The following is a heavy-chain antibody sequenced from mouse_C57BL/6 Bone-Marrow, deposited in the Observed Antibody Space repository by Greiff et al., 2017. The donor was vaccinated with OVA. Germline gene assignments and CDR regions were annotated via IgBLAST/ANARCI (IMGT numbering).Heavy chain of an antibody. D-gene: IGHD2-3*01. CDR3: ARGTYDGYYVWFAY. J-gene: IGHJ3*01. V-gene: IGHV1-64*01. Sequence: VQLQQPGAELVKPGASVKLSCKASGYTFTSYWMHWVKQRPGQGLEWIGMIHPNSGSTNYNEKFKSKATLTVDKSSSTAYMQLSSLTSEDSAVYDCARGTYDGYYVWFAYWGQGTLVTVSA. CDR2: IHPNSGST. CDR1: GYTFTSYW.